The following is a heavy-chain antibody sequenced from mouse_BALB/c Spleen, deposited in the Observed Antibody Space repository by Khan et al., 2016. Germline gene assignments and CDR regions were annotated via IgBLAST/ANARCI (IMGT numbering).Heavy chain of an antibody. CDR2: ISDGGSYT. J-gene: IGHJ3*01. Sequence: EVELVESGGGLVKPGGSLKLSCAASGFTFSDYYMYWVRQTPEKRLEWVATISDGGSYTYYPDSVKGRFTISRDNAKNNLYLQMSSLTSEDTAMYYGGREGLRRGFAYWGQGTLVTVSA. D-gene: IGHD2-4*01. CDR1: GFTFSDYY. CDR3: GREGLRRGFAY. V-gene: IGHV5-4*02.